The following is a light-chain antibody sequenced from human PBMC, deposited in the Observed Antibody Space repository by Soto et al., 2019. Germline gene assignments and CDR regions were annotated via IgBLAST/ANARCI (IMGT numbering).Light chain of an antibody. V-gene: IGLV2-8*01. Sequence: QSVLTQPPSASGSPGQSVTISCTGTSSDVGGYNYVSWYQQHPGKAPKLMIYDVSKRPSGVPDRFSGSKSGNTASLTVSGLQAEDEADYYCSSYAGSTVVFGGGTKVTV. CDR2: DVS. CDR3: SSYAGSTVV. CDR1: SSDVGGYNY. J-gene: IGLJ2*01.